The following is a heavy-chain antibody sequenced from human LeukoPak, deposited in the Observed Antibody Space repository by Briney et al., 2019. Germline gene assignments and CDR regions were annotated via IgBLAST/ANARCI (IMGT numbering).Heavy chain of an antibody. CDR2: INPNSSGT. V-gene: IGHV1-2*04. D-gene: IGHD3-22*01. CDR1: GYTFTGYY. CDR3: ARAYYYDSDDAFDI. Sequence: ASVKVSCKASGYTFTGYYMHWVRQAPGQGLEWMGWINPNSSGTNYAQKFQGWVTMTRDTSISTAYMELSRLRSDDTAVYYCARAYYYDSDDAFDIWGQGTMVTVSS. J-gene: IGHJ3*02.